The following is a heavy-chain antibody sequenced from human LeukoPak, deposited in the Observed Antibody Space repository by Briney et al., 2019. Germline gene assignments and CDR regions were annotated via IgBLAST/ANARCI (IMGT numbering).Heavy chain of an antibody. CDR3: ARQSRSYGSYNWFDA. CDR2: IYYSGTT. CDR1: GGSISSYS. Sequence: SETLSLTCTVSGGSISSYSWSWIRQPPGKGLEWIGYIYYSGTTSYNPSLKSRVTISVDTSKNQFSLKLTSVTAADTAVYYCARQSRSYGSYNWFDAWGQGTLVAVSS. J-gene: IGHJ5*02. D-gene: IGHD5-18*01. V-gene: IGHV4-59*08.